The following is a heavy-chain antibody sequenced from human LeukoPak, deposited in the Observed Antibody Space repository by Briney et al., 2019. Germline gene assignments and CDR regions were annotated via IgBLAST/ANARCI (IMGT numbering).Heavy chain of an antibody. CDR2: IYHSGST. V-gene: IGHV4-4*02. D-gene: IGHD3-10*01. J-gene: IGHJ3*02. Sequence: KPSETLSLTCAVSGGSISSSNWWSWVRQPPGKGLEWIGEIYHSGSTNYNPSLKSRVTISVDTSKNQFSLKLSSVTAADTAVYYCARDALYYGSGSYDKIFDIWGQGTMVTVSS. CDR1: GGSISSSNW. CDR3: ARDALYYGSGSYDKIFDI.